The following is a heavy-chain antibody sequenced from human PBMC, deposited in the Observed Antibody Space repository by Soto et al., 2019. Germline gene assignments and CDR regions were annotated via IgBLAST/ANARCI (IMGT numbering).Heavy chain of an antibody. CDR2: ISSSSSYT. D-gene: IGHD2-2*01. CDR3: ARGIVVPANYYYYGMDV. CDR1: GFTFSDYY. J-gene: IGHJ6*02. Sequence: GGSLRLSCAASGFTFSDYYMSWIRQAPGKGLEWVSYISSSSSYTNYADSVKGRFTISRDNAKNSLYLQMNSLRAEDTAVYYCARGIVVPANYYYYGMDVWGQGTTVTVSS. V-gene: IGHV3-11*06.